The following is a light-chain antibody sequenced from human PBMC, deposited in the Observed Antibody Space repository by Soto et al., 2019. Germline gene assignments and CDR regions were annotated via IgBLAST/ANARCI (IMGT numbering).Light chain of an antibody. Sequence: VTVDTGLSVVIFKTGSSSNIGAGYDVHWYQQLPGTAPKLLIYGNSNRPSGVPDRFSGSKSGTSASLAITGLQAEDEADYYCQSYDSSLSGSYVFGTGTKVTVL. J-gene: IGLJ1*01. V-gene: IGLV1-40*01. CDR2: GNS. CDR1: SSNIGAGYD. CDR3: QSYDSSLSGSYV.